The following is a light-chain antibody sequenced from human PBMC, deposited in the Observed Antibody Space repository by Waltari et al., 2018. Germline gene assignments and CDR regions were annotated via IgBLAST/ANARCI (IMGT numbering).Light chain of an antibody. CDR2: HAS. CDR1: QSVSTY. J-gene: IGKJ1*01. CDR3: QHYLRLPAT. V-gene: IGKV3-20*01. Sequence: EIVLTQYPGTLSLSPGERATLSCRASQSVSTYLAWYQQKPGQAPRLLIYHASSRATGIPDRFSGRGSGTDFSLTISRLEPEDFAVYYCQHYLRLPATFGQGTKVEIK.